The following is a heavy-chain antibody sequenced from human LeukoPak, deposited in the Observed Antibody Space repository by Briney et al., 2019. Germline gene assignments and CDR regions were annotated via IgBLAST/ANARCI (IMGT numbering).Heavy chain of an antibody. D-gene: IGHD3-9*01. CDR1: GFTFSSYS. CDR3: ARDFRLRYFDWLPPDYFDY. J-gene: IGHJ4*02. Sequence: PGGSLRLSCAASGFTFSSYSMNWVRQAPGKGLEWVSSISSSSSYIYYADSVEGRFTISRDNAKNSLYLQMNSLRAEDTAVYYCARDFRLRYFDWLPPDYFDYWGQGTLVTASS. CDR2: ISSSSSYI. V-gene: IGHV3-21*01.